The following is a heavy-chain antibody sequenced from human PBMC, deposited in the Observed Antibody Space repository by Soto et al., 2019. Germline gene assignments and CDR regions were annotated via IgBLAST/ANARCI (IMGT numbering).Heavy chain of an antibody. Sequence: QVQLQQWGAGLSKPSETLSLTCVVYGGSFSDYNWNWIRQPPGKGLEWIGEINRSGVSSHNPSLKRRVTLSLDTSKNQFSLILTSVTAADTAVYYCARGAINYDLWSGPINGAMDVWGQGTTVTV. CDR3: ARGAINYDLWSGPINGAMDV. CDR1: GGSFSDYN. CDR2: INRSGVS. J-gene: IGHJ6*02. V-gene: IGHV4-34*01. D-gene: IGHD3-3*01.